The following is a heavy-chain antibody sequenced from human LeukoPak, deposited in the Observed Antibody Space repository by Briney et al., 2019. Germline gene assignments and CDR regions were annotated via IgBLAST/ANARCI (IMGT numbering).Heavy chain of an antibody. CDR3: ARIRGWPPYYFDY. Sequence: GGSLRLSCAASGFTFSSHWMHWVRQAPGKGLVWVSRINSDGSSTSYADSAKGRFTISRDNAKNTLYLQMNSLRAEDTAVYYCARIRGWPPYYFDYWGQGTLVTVSS. J-gene: IGHJ4*02. CDR1: GFTFSSHW. D-gene: IGHD6-19*01. V-gene: IGHV3-74*01. CDR2: INSDGSST.